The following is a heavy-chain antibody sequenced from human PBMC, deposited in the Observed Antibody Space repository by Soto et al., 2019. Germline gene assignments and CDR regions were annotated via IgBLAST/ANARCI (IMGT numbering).Heavy chain of an antibody. Sequence: QVQLVESGGGVVQPGRSLRLSCAASGFTFSSYAMHWVRQAPGKGLEWVAVLSYDGSNKYYADSVKGRFTISRDNSKNTLYLQMNSLRGGDTAVYYCARDPYYYDSSDYWGQGTLVTVSS. J-gene: IGHJ4*02. CDR3: ARDPYYYDSSDY. D-gene: IGHD3-22*01. CDR2: LSYDGSNK. CDR1: GFTFSSYA. V-gene: IGHV3-30-3*01.